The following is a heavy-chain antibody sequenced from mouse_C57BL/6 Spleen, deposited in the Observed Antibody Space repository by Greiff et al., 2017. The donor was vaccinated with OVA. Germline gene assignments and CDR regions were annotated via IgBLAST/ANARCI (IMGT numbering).Heavy chain of an antibody. CDR1: GFTFSDFY. CDR3: ARDGDGYYHAMDY. D-gene: IGHD2-3*01. Sequence: EVKVVESGGGLVQSGRSLRLSCATSGFTFSDFYMEWVRQAPGKGLEWIAASRNKANDYTTEYSASVKGRFIVSRDTSQSILYLQMNALRAEDTAIYYCARDGDGYYHAMDYWGQGTSVTVSS. V-gene: IGHV7-1*01. CDR2: SRNKANDYTT. J-gene: IGHJ4*01.